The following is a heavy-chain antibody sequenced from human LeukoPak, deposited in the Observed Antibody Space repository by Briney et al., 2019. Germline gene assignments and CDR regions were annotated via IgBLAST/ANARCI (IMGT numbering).Heavy chain of an antibody. J-gene: IGHJ4*02. Sequence: SETLSLTCAVSGYSISSGYYWGWIRQPPGEGLEWIGSIYHSGSTYYNPSLKSRVTISVDTSKNQFSLKLSSVTAADTAVYYCARAEEIPYDYVWGSYRSHHYYFDYWGQGTLVTVSS. D-gene: IGHD3-16*02. CDR1: GYSISSGYY. CDR2: IYHSGST. CDR3: ARAEEIPYDYVWGSYRSHHYYFDY. V-gene: IGHV4-38-2*01.